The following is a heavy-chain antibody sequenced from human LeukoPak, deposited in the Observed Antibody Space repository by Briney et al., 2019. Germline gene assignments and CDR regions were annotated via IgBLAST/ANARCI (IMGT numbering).Heavy chain of an antibody. CDR3: AVQWLVPGGWFDL. D-gene: IGHD6-19*01. J-gene: IGHJ5*02. CDR2: IYYSGST. CDR1: GGSISSYY. Sequence: SETLSLTCTVSGGSISSYYWSWVRQPPGKGLEWIGDIYYSGSTNYNPSLKSRVTISVDTSKNQFSLKLSSVTAADTAVYYCAVQWLVPGGWFDLWGQGTLVTVSS. V-gene: IGHV4-59*01.